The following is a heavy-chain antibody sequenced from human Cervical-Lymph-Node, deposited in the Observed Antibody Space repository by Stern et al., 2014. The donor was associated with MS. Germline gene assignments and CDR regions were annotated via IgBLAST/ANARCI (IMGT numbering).Heavy chain of an antibody. CDR2: IFSNDEK. CDR1: GFSLSNTQMG. Sequence: QITLKESGPVLVKPTETLTLTCTVSGFSLSNTQMGVTWIRQPPGKALEWLANIFSNDEKSYSTSLKSRLTISKDTSKSQVVLTLTNMDPVDTATYYCARINVGPTFYSPFDYWGQGALVTVSS. CDR3: ARINVGPTFYSPFDY. J-gene: IGHJ4*02. D-gene: IGHD2/OR15-2a*01. V-gene: IGHV2-26*01.